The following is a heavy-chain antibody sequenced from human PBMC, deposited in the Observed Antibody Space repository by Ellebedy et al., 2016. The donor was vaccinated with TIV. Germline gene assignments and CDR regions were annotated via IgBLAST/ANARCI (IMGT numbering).Heavy chain of an antibody. CDR1: GGSIISSSYY. J-gene: IGHJ3*02. CDR2: IYYNGNT. CDR3: TRLEGGSDAYDI. Sequence: MPSETLSLTCTVSGGSIISSSYYWGWIRQPPGKGLEWIGIIYYNGNTYYNASLKSRVTISVDTSKNQFSLKVSSVTAADTAVYYCTRLEGGSDAYDIWGQGTMFTVSS. D-gene: IGHD1-1*01. V-gene: IGHV4-39*01.